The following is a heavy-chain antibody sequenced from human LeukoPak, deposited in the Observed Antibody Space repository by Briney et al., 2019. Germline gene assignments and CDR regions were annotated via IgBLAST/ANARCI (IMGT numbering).Heavy chain of an antibody. CDR2: IYTSGST. V-gene: IGHV4-4*07. Sequence: SETLSLTCTVSGGSISSYYWSWIRQPAGKGLEWIGRIYTSGSTNYNPSLKSRVTISVDTSKNQFSLKLSSVTAADTAVYYCARAPGVLRYFDWLPDAFDIWGQGTMVTVSS. J-gene: IGHJ3*02. CDR3: ARAPGVLRYFDWLPDAFDI. CDR1: GGSISSYY. D-gene: IGHD3-9*01.